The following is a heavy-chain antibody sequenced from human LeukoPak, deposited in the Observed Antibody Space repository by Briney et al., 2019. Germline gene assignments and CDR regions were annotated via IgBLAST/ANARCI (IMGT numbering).Heavy chain of an antibody. V-gene: IGHV3-30-3*01. CDR3: ARDLSIAAAELNQ. D-gene: IGHD6-13*01. J-gene: IGHJ4*02. Sequence: GGSLRLSCAASGFTFSSYAMHWVRRAPGKGLEWVAVISYDGSNKYYADSVKGRFTISRDNSKNTLYLQMNSLRAEDTAVYYCARDLSIAAAELNQWGQGTLVTVSS. CDR1: GFTFSSYA. CDR2: ISYDGSNK.